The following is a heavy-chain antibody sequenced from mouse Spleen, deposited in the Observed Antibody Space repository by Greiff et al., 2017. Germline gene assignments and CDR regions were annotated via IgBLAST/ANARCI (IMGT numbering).Heavy chain of an antibody. CDR2: IRNKANGYTT. CDR1: GFTFTDYY. Sequence: EVQRVESGGGLVQPGGSLSLSCAASGFTFTDYYMSWVRQPPGKALEWLGFIRNKANGYTTEYSASVKGRFTISRDNSQSILYLQMNALRAEDSATYYCASLLLAMDYWGQGTSVTVSS. CDR3: ASLLLAMDY. J-gene: IGHJ4*01. V-gene: IGHV7-3*01.